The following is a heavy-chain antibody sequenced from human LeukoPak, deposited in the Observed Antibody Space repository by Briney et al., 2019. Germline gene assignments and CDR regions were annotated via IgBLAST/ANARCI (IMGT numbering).Heavy chain of an antibody. CDR3: AIQPWGSGNNWYFDL. CDR1: GYTSTAYY. CDR2: ISPNSGGT. D-gene: IGHD7-27*01. V-gene: IGHV1-2*02. J-gene: IGHJ2*01. Sequence: GAPVKVSFKASGYTSTAYYIHWVRQAPGQGLEWMGWISPNSGGTDYAQKFQGRVTMTRDTSISTTYVELSSLTSDDTAVYYCAIQPWGSGNNWYFDLWGRGTLVTVSS.